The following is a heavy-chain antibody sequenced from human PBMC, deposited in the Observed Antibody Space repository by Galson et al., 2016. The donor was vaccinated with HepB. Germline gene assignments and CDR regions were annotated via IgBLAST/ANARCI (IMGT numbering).Heavy chain of an antibody. J-gene: IGHJ4*02. CDR2: IKSKKDGGTT. CDR3: AILGMYYRDTSDYFTEDF. CDR1: GFSFSNAW. Sequence: SLRLSCAASGFSFSNAWMTWVRQAPGKGLEWVGRIKSKKDGGTTDYAAPVKARFTISRDDSKNTVYLQMNSLRAEDTAVYDCAILGMYYRDTSDYFTEDFGGQGTRVTVSS. D-gene: IGHD3-22*01. V-gene: IGHV3-15*01.